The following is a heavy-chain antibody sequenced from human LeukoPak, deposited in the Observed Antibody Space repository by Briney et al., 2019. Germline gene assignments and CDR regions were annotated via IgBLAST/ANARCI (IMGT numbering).Heavy chain of an antibody. CDR2: INHSGST. D-gene: IGHD3-22*01. V-gene: IGHV4-34*01. J-gene: IGHJ4*02. CDR1: GGSISSYY. CDR3: ARGSLNSSGYYYYFDY. Sequence: SETLSLTCTVSGGSISSYYWSWIRQPPGKGLEWIGEINHSGSTNYNPSLKSRVTISVDTSKNQFSLKLSSVTAADTAVYYCARGSLNSSGYYYYFDYWGQGTLVTVSS.